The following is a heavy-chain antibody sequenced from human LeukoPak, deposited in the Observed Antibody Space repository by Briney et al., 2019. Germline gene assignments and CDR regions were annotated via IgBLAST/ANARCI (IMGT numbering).Heavy chain of an antibody. D-gene: IGHD3-3*01. V-gene: IGHV4-59*11. Sequence: SETLSLTCTVSGGSISSHYWSWIRQPPGPGLEWIGYIYYSGSTNYNPSLKSRVTISVDTSKNQFSLKLSSVTAADTAVYYCAGSIGVPNMDVWGKGTTVTVSS. J-gene: IGHJ6*03. CDR3: AGSIGVPNMDV. CDR1: GGSISSHY. CDR2: IYYSGST.